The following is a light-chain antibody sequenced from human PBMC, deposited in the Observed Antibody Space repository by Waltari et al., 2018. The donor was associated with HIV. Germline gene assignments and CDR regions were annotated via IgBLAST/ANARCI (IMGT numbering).Light chain of an antibody. J-gene: IGLJ3*02. CDR2: SNI. CDR1: HSNIEPNN. Sequence: QSVLTQPPSASGTPGQRNIISCSGSHSNIEPNNVNWYQQLPGTTPRLLMHSNIQRSSGVPDRFSGSRSGTSASLAISGLQSEDEADYYCSAWDASLGAWMFGGGTKLTVL. V-gene: IGLV1-44*01. CDR3: SAWDASLGAWM.